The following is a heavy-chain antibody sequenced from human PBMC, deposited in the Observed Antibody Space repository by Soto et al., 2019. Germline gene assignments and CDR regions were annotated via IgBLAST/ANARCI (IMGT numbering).Heavy chain of an antibody. D-gene: IGHD3-22*01. CDR3: ARGGVDSSGYYYVFGYFDY. Sequence: SETLSLTCTVSGGSISSGDYYWSWIRQPPGKGLEWIGYIYYSGSTYYNPSLKSRVTISVDTSRNQFSLKLSSVTAADTAVYYCARGGVDSSGYYYVFGYFDYWGQGTLVTVSS. J-gene: IGHJ4*02. V-gene: IGHV4-30-4*01. CDR1: GGSISSGDYY. CDR2: IYYSGST.